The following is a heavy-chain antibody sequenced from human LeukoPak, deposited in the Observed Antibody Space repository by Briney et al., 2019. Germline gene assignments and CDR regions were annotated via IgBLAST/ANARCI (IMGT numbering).Heavy chain of an antibody. V-gene: IGHV3-23*01. J-gene: IGHJ4*02. Sequence: GRSLRLSCAASGFTFSTFAMSWVRQTPGKGLEWVSVISGGGGSTDYADSVKGRFTVSRDNSKNTLHLQMDSLTVEDTAVYYCAKSYDISRFYPYWGQGTLVTVSS. CDR2: ISGGGGST. D-gene: IGHD3-22*01. CDR1: GFTFSTFA. CDR3: AKSYDISRFYPY.